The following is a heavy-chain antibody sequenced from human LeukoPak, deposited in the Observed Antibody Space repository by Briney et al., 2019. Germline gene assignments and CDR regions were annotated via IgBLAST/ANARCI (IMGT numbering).Heavy chain of an antibody. V-gene: IGHV5-51*01. D-gene: IGHD2-21*01. Sequence: GESLKISCSGAGYTFISCWIGRGRQMPGEGLEWMGLNYPGDSDTRYSPSFHGHLIITSDKFISPAYLQRSTLKPSDAPMSYSATNYCGVGYYTDYWGQGTLVTVSS. CDR2: NYPGDSDT. J-gene: IGHJ4*02. CDR3: ATNYCGVGYYTDY. CDR1: GYTFISCW.